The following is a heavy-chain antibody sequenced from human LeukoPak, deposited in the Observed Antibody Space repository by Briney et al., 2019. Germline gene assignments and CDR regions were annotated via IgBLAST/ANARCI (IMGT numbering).Heavy chain of an antibody. CDR2: ISYDGSNK. CDR3: ARDEKRFGGSYLFDY. Sequence: GGSLRLSCAASGFTFSSYAMHWVRQAPGKGLEWVAVISYDGSNKYYADSVKGRFTISRDNSRNTLYPQMNSLRAEDTAVYYCARDEKRFGGSYLFDYWGQGTLVTVSS. D-gene: IGHD1-26*01. CDR1: GFTFSSYA. J-gene: IGHJ4*02. V-gene: IGHV3-30*01.